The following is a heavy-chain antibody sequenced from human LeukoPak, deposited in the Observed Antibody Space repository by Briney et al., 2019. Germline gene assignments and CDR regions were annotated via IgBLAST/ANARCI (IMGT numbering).Heavy chain of an antibody. J-gene: IGHJ4*02. CDR2: ISYDGSNK. V-gene: IGHV3-30*03. CDR3: ARDILTGYYKEDY. Sequence: GRSLRLSCAASGFTFSSYGMHWVRQAPGKGLEWVAVISYDGSNKYYADSVKGRFTISRDNSKNTLYLQVNSLRAEDTAVYYCARDILTGYYKEDYWGQGTLVTVSS. CDR1: GFTFSSYG. D-gene: IGHD3-9*01.